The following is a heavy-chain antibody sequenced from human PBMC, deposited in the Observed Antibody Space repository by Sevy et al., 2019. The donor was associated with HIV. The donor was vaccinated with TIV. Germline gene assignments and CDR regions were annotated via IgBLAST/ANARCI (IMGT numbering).Heavy chain of an antibody. CDR3: ATSRSGYFDGCGYYIY. CDR1: GYSFTSHW. J-gene: IGHJ4*02. Sequence: GESLKISCKGSGYSFTSHWIAWVRQMPGKGLEWMGIIYPDDSDTKYSPSFQGQVTFSADKSIFTAYLQWTNLKASDTAVYYCATSRSGYFDGCGYYIYWGQGTLVTVSS. CDR2: IYPDDSDT. V-gene: IGHV5-51*01. D-gene: IGHD3-22*01.